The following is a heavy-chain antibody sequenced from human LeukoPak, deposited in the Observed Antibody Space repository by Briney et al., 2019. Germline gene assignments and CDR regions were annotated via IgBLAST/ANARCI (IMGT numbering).Heavy chain of an antibody. CDR2: INNSSSYI. D-gene: IGHD3-16*01. Sequence: GGSLRLSCPASGFPFSGYSINWLRPPRGKGLEGVSSINNSSSYIYYPHSVKGRSTISRDNAKHSLYLLVNGPRASGAAVCYLPRDWGGDGVFDYWGQGTLVTVSS. CDR1: GFPFSGYS. CDR3: PRDWGGDGVFDY. J-gene: IGHJ4*02. V-gene: IGHV3-21*01.